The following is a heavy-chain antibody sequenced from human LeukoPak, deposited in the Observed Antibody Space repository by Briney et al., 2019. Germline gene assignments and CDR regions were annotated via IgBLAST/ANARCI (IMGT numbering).Heavy chain of an antibody. CDR3: ARERYSSGWYGDYFDY. Sequence: SETLSLTXTVSGGSISSYYWSWIWQTPGKGLEWIGYIYYSGSTNYNPSLKSRVTISVDTSKNQFSLKLSSVTAADTAVYYCARERYSSGWYGDYFDYWGQGTLVTVSS. D-gene: IGHD6-19*01. V-gene: IGHV4-59*01. J-gene: IGHJ4*02. CDR1: GGSISSYY. CDR2: IYYSGST.